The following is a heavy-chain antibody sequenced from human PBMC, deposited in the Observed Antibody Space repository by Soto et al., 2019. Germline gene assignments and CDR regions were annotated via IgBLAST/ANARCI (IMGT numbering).Heavy chain of an antibody. J-gene: IGHJ4*02. D-gene: IGHD6-19*01. V-gene: IGHV3-11*05. Sequence: QVQLVESGGGLVKPGGSLRLSCAASGFTFSDYYMSWIRQAPGKGLEWVSYISSSSSYTNYADSVKGRFTISRDNAKNSLYLQMNSLSAEDTAVYSCARSIAVAGPFDYWGQGTLVTVSS. CDR1: GFTFSDYY. CDR2: ISSSSSYT. CDR3: ARSIAVAGPFDY.